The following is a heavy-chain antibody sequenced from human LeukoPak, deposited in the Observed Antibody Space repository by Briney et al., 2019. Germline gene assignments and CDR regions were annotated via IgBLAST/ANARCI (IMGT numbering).Heavy chain of an antibody. CDR3: ARDSTYYYASGSSGPRYFDY. CDR1: GFTFSTYA. Sequence: PGRSLRLSCAASGFTFSTYAMHWVRQAPGKGLEWVAVISYDGSNTYYADSVKGRFTISRDNSKNTLYLQLNSLRAEDTAVYYCARDSTYYYASGSSGPRYFDYWGQGTLVTVSS. D-gene: IGHD3-10*01. V-gene: IGHV3-30*01. CDR2: ISYDGSNT. J-gene: IGHJ4*02.